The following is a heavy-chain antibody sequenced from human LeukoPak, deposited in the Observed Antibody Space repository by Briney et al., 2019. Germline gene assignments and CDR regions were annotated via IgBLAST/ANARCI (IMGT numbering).Heavy chain of an antibody. V-gene: IGHV3-48*02. Sequence: GGSLRLSCAASGFTFSRYGMNWVRQAPGKGLEWVSYISGSTRTIYDADSVKGRFTISRDNAKNSLYLQMNSLRDEDTAVYYCTRDTFGARDSWGQGTLVTVSS. CDR2: ISGSTRTI. CDR3: TRDTFGARDS. J-gene: IGHJ4*02. D-gene: IGHD3-10*01. CDR1: GFTFSRYG.